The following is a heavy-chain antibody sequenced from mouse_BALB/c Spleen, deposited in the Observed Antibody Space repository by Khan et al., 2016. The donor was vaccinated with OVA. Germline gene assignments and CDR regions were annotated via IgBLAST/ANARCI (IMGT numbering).Heavy chain of an antibody. D-gene: IGHD3-1*01. CDR3: ARSGGNFHWYFDV. J-gene: IGHJ1*01. CDR1: GFTFSNFE. Sequence: EVELVESGGGLVQPGGSRKLSCAASGFTFSNFEMHWVRQAPKKGLEWVAYMSSGSSTIYYVDTVKGRFTISRDNLKNILFLQMTSLRSEDTAMYYCARSGGNFHWYFDVWGAGTSVTVSS. CDR2: MSSGSSTI. V-gene: IGHV5-17*02.